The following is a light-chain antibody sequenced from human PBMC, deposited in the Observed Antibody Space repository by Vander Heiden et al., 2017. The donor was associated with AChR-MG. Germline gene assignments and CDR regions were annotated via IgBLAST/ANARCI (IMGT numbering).Light chain of an antibody. V-gene: IGKV3-20*01. CDR3: HQYGSSPRT. Sequence: IVLTQSPGTLSLSPGETVTLSCRASQIISSNYLAWYQNRPGPPPTLLIYGASIRATGIPARFSGSGSGKDFTITISRLESEDFAVYYCHQYGSSPRTFGQGTRVEI. CDR1: QIISSNY. J-gene: IGKJ1*01. CDR2: GAS.